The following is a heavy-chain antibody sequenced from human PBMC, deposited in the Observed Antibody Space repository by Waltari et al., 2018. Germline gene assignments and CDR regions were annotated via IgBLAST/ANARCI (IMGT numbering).Heavy chain of an antibody. CDR2: IYSGGSK. J-gene: IGHJ4*02. CDR3: ARGGNIDQFDY. V-gene: IGHV3-66*01. D-gene: IGHD2-15*01. Sequence: EVQLVESGGGLVQPGGSLRLSCAASGFTVSSKYMSWVRQAPGKGLGWVSVIYSGGSKYYADSVKGRFTISRDNSKNTLYLQMNSLRAEDTAVYYCARGGNIDQFDYWGQGTLVTVSS. CDR1: GFTVSSKY.